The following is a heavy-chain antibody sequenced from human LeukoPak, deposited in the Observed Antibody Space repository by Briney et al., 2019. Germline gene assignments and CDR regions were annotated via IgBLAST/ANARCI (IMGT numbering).Heavy chain of an antibody. CDR1: GFTFSSYS. D-gene: IGHD1-26*01. Sequence: GGSLRLSCAASGFTFSSYSMNWVRQAPGKGLEWVSSISSSSSYIYYADSVKGRFTISRDNAKNSLYLQMNSLRAEDTVVYYCARENGSLDAFDIWGQGTMVTVSS. CDR2: ISSSSSYI. CDR3: ARENGSLDAFDI. J-gene: IGHJ3*02. V-gene: IGHV3-21*01.